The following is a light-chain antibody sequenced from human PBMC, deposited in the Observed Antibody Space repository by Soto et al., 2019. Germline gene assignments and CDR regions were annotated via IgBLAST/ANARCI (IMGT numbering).Light chain of an antibody. Sequence: DIQMTQSPSTLSASIGDRVTITCRASQSITTFLAWYQQKPGKAPQILIYDASKLEPGVPSRLSGGGSGTEFTLTISSLQPDDFATCYCQQYSTYPLTFGGGTKVDIK. CDR3: QQYSTYPLT. CDR2: DAS. V-gene: IGKV1-5*01. J-gene: IGKJ4*01. CDR1: QSITTF.